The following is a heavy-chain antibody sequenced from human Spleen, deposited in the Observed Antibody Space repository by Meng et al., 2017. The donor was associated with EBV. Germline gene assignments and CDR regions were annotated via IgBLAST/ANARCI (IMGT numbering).Heavy chain of an antibody. Sequence: QVQLQQWGAGVLKTSETLSLTCAVYGWSFNGYYWSWVRQSPAKGLEWIGEVNHGASTNYNPSLKSRATISLDKSKNQFSLKLTSLTAADTAVYYCATAGTGVTGDRWHFDHWGRGTLVTVSS. V-gene: IGHV4-34*02. CDR1: GWSFNGYY. CDR3: ATAGTGVTGDRWHFDH. J-gene: IGHJ2*01. CDR2: VNHGAST. D-gene: IGHD7-27*01.